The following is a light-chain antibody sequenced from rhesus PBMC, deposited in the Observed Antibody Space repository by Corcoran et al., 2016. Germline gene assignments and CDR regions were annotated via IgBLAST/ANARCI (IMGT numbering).Light chain of an antibody. CDR1: QSISSW. Sequence: DIQMTQSPSSLSAFVGYTVTITCRASQSISSWLDWYQQKPGKAPKLLIYKASSLQSGVPSRLSGSGSGTDFTLTLSSLQPEDFATYYCLQYSSSPWTFGQGTKVEIK. J-gene: IGKJ1*01. V-gene: IGKV1-22*01. CDR2: KAS. CDR3: LQYSSSPWT.